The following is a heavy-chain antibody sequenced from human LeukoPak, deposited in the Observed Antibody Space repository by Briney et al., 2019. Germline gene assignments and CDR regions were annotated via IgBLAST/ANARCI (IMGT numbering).Heavy chain of an antibody. Sequence: PSETLSLTCAVYGGSFSGYYWSWIGQPPGKGLEWIGEINHSGSTNYNPSLKSRVTISVDTSKNQFSLKLSSVTAADTAVYYCAREDPPYYDYIWGSYRLLHDAFDIWGQGTMVTVSS. D-gene: IGHD3-16*02. CDR2: INHSGST. CDR3: AREDPPYYDYIWGSYRLLHDAFDI. CDR1: GGSFSGYY. V-gene: IGHV4-34*01. J-gene: IGHJ3*02.